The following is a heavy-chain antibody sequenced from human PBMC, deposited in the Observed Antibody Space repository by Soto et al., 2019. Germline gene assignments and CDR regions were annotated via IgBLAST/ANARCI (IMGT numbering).Heavy chain of an antibody. V-gene: IGHV4-59*01. Sequence: PSETLSLTCTVSGGSISSYYWSWIQQPPGKGLEWIGYIYYSGSTNYNPSLKSRVTISVDTSKNQFSLKLSSVTAADTAVYYCARVGGATNDYWGQGTLVTVSS. D-gene: IGHD1-26*01. CDR3: ARVGGATNDY. CDR1: GGSISSYY. CDR2: IYYSGST. J-gene: IGHJ4*02.